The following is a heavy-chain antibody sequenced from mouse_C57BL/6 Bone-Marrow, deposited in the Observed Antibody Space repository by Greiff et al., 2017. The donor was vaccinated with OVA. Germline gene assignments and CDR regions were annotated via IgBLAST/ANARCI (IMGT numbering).Heavy chain of an antibody. D-gene: IGHD2-4*01. V-gene: IGHV1-64*01. CDR3: ARGDYPHYYAMDY. Sequence: VQLQQSGAELVKPGASVKLSCKASGYTFTSYWKHWVTQRPGQGLEWIGMIHPNSGSTNYNEKFKSKATLTVDKSSSTAYMQLSSLTSEDSAVYYCARGDYPHYYAMDYWGQGTSVTVSS. J-gene: IGHJ4*01. CDR1: GYTFTSYW. CDR2: IHPNSGST.